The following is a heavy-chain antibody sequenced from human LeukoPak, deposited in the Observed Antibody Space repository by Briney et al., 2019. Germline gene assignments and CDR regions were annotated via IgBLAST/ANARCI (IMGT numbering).Heavy chain of an antibody. CDR2: IIPILGIA. V-gene: IGHV1-69*04. Sequence: GASVKVSCKASGGTFSSYAISWVRQAPGQGLEWMGRIIPILGIANYAQKFQGRVTITADKSTSTAYMELSSLRSEDTAVYYCARSRDYGSGSYYYWGQGTLVTVSS. CDR3: ARSRDYGSGSYYY. CDR1: GGTFSSYA. D-gene: IGHD3-10*01. J-gene: IGHJ4*02.